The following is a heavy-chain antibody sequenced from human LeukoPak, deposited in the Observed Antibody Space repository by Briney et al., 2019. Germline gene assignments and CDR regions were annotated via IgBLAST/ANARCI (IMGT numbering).Heavy chain of an antibody. Sequence: GGSLRLSCAASGFTFSSYGMSWVRQAPGKGLEWVSGFSGSGGSTYYADSVKGRFTISRDNSKNTLYLQMNSLRAEDTAVYYCARRAGEYSHPHDYWGQGTLVTVSS. J-gene: IGHJ4*02. CDR2: FSGSGGST. D-gene: IGHD4-17*01. CDR3: ARRAGEYSHPHDY. CDR1: GFTFSSYG. V-gene: IGHV3-23*01.